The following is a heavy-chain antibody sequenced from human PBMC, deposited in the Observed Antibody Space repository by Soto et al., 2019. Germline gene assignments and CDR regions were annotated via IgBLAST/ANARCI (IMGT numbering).Heavy chain of an antibody. CDR2: ISSSSSTI. Sequence: GGSLRLSCAASGFTFSSYSMNWVRQAPGKGLEWVSYISSSSSTIYYADSVKGRFTISRDNAKNSLYLQMNSLRAEDTAVYYCAREVELRAFDYWGQGTLVTVSS. J-gene: IGHJ4*02. V-gene: IGHV3-48*01. CDR3: AREVELRAFDY. D-gene: IGHD1-7*01. CDR1: GFTFSSYS.